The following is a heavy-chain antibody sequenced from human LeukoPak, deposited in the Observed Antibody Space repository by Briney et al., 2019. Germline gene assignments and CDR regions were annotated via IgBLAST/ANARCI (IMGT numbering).Heavy chain of an antibody. D-gene: IGHD5-18*01. CDR2: ISGSGSYI. CDR1: GFTFSSYG. CDR3: ARVGYSYGLDYFDY. V-gene: IGHV3-21*01. J-gene: IGHJ4*02. Sequence: GGSLRLSCAASGFTFSSYGMNWVRQAPGKGLEWVSTISGSGSYIYYADSVKGRFTISRDNAKNSVYLQVNSLRADDTAVYYCARVGYSYGLDYFDYWGQGNLVTVSS.